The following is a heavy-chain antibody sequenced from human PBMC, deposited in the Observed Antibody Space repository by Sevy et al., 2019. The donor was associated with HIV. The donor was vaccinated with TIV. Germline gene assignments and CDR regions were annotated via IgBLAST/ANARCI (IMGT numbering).Heavy chain of an antibody. CDR1: GFTFSNYE. CDR3: ARDRQGITVAGTAIDY. V-gene: IGHV3-48*03. J-gene: IGHJ4*02. CDR2: ITLSGSST. D-gene: IGHD6-19*01. Sequence: GGSLRLTCTASGFTFSNYEMNWVRQAPGKGLEWVSYITLSGSSTYYADSVKGRFTISRDNAKNSLYLQMNSLRAEDTAVYYCARDRQGITVAGTAIDYWVQGTLVTVSS.